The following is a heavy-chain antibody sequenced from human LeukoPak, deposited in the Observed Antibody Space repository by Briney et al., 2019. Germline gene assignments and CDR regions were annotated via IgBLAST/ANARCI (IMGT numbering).Heavy chain of an antibody. CDR1: GFTFSTYD. CDR2: ITSTSNHI. CDR3: ARVYSANGYGSGYYDY. V-gene: IGHV3-21*01. D-gene: IGHD1-26*01. Sequence: GGYLRLSCVASGFTFSTYDMDWVRQAQGNGLEWVSSITSTSNHINYADSVKGRFTISRDSANNSLYLQMNSLRAEDTAVYYCARVYSANGYGSGYYDYWGQGTLVTVSS. J-gene: IGHJ4*02.